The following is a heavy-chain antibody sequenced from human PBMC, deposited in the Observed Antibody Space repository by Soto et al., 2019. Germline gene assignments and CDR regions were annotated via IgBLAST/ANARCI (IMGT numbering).Heavy chain of an antibody. Sequence: SVKVSCKASGGTFSSYAISWVRQAPGQGLEWMGGIIPIFGTANYAQNFQGRVTITADESTSTAYMELRSLRSEDTAVYYCARDRQAAAGTGVFDYWGKGNLVT. J-gene: IGHJ4*02. V-gene: IGHV1-69*01. CDR1: GGTFSSYA. CDR3: ARDRQAAAGTGVFDY. CDR2: IIPIFGTA. D-gene: IGHD6-13*01.